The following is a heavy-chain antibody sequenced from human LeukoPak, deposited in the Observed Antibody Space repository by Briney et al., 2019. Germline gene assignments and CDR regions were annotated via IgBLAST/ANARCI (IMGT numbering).Heavy chain of an antibody. CDR1: GFTFSGYA. D-gene: IGHD6-19*01. CDR3: APLAVADNSFDY. Sequence: PGGSLRLSCTASGFTFSGYAMNWVRQAPGKGLEWVSAVGTSGSTYYADSVKGRFIISRDNSKNTLYLQMNSLRAEDTAVYYCAPLAVADNSFDYWGQGTLVPVSS. V-gene: IGHV3-23*01. CDR2: VGTSGST. J-gene: IGHJ4*02.